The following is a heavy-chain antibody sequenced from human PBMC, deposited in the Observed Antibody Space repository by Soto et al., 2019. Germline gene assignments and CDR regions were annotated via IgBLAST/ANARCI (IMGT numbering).Heavy chain of an antibody. Sequence: GASVKVSCKASGYTFTSYGISWVRQAPGQGLEWMGWISAYNGNTNYAQKLQGRVTMTTDTSTSTAYMELRSLGSDDTAVYYCARDKPMVRGAMPPVDFYYWGQGTLVPVSA. D-gene: IGHD3-10*01. V-gene: IGHV1-18*01. CDR2: ISAYNGNT. CDR3: ARDKPMVRGAMPPVDFYY. J-gene: IGHJ4*02. CDR1: GYTFTSYG.